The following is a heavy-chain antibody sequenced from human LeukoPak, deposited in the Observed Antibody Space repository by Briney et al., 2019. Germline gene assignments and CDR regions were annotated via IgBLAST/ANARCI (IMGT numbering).Heavy chain of an antibody. D-gene: IGHD4-17*01. Sequence: SETLSLTCAVSGYSISSSNWWGWIRQPPGKGLEWIGYIYYSGSIYYNSSLKSRVTMSVDTSKNQFSLKLSSVTAADTAVYYCARRSATVTTLYYYYYGMDVWGQGTTVTVSS. CDR2: IYYSGSI. CDR3: ARRSATVTTLYYYYYGMDV. V-gene: IGHV4-28*05. CDR1: GYSISSSNW. J-gene: IGHJ6*02.